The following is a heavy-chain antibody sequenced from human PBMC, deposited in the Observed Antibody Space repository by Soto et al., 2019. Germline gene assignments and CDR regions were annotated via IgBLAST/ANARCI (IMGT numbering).Heavy chain of an antibody. CDR2: IYNSGII. Sequence: SETLSLTCSVFGDSISRYYWSWIRQPAGKGLEFIGRIYNSGIINYNPSLESRVTMPVDPSKNQISLQLSSATAADTAMYYCARGPYCGEECYFAYWGQGTLVTVSS. CDR1: GDSISRYY. D-gene: IGHD3-10*01. CDR3: ARGPYCGEECYFAY. J-gene: IGHJ4*02. V-gene: IGHV4-4*07.